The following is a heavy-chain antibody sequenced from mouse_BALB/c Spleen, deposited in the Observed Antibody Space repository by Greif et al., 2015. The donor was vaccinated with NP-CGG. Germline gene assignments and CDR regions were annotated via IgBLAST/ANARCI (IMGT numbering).Heavy chain of an antibody. CDR2: ISSGSSTI. V-gene: IGHV5-17*02. D-gene: IGHD2-1*01. Sequence: EVQLVESGGGLVQPGGSRKLSCAASGFTFSSFGMHWARQAPEKGLEWVAYISSGSSTIYYADTVKGRFTISRDNPKNTLFLQMTSLRSEDTAMYYCARKDGNYPAWFAYWGQGTLVTVSA. CDR1: GFTFSSFG. J-gene: IGHJ3*01. CDR3: ARKDGNYPAWFAY.